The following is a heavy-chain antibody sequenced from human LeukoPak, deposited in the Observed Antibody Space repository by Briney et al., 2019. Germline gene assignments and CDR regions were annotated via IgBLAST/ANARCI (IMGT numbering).Heavy chain of an antibody. V-gene: IGHV4-34*01. CDR1: GGSFSGYY. D-gene: IGHD2-2*01. CDR2: INHSGST. CDR3: ARTGYCSSTSCASTYDY. Sequence: SETLSLTCAVYGGSFSGYYWSWIRQPPGKGLEWIGEINHSGSTNYNPSLKSRVTISVDTSKNQFSLKLSSVTAADTAVYYCARTGYCSSTSCASTYDYWGQGTLVTVSS. J-gene: IGHJ4*02.